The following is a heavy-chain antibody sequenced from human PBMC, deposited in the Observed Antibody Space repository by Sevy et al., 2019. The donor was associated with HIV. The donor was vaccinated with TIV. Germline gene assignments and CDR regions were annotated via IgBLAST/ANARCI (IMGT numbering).Heavy chain of an antibody. Sequence: GGSLRLSCAASGFTFSTYMMNWVRQAPGEGLEWVSSISGSSNYIYYADSVKGRFTISRDNAKNSLFLQMNSLRVEDTAVYYCARPYGSGSWEAFDLWGQGTMVTVSS. CDR2: ISGSSNYI. J-gene: IGHJ3*01. D-gene: IGHD3-10*01. V-gene: IGHV3-21*01. CDR1: GFTFSTYM. CDR3: ARPYGSGSWEAFDL.